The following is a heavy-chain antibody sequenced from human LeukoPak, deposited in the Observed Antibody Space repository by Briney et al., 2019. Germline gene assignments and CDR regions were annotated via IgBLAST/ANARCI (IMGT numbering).Heavy chain of an antibody. CDR1: GGSISSGSSY. CDR2: IYTSGNT. CDR3: TRGDNT. Sequence: KPSQTLSLTCTVSGGSISSGSSYWSWIRQPAGKGLEWIGRIYTSGNTNYKPSLQSRVTISVDTAKNQFSLKLSSVTAADTAVYYCTRGDNTWGQGTLVTVSS. V-gene: IGHV4-61*02. J-gene: IGHJ5*02. D-gene: IGHD2/OR15-2a*01.